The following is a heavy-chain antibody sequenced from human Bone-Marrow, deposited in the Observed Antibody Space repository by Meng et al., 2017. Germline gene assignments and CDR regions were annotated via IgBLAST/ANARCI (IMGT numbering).Heavy chain of an antibody. J-gene: IGHJ3*02. Sequence: GESLKISCAASGFTFSSYAMHWVRLAPGKGLEWVALISFDGSDKYYADSVKGRFTISRDNSKNTLYLQMNSLRAEDTAVYYCARGSHYDILTGQIYAFDIWGQGTMVTVSS. CDR3: ARGSHYDILTGQIYAFDI. CDR2: ISFDGSDK. CDR1: GFTFSSYA. D-gene: IGHD3-9*01. V-gene: IGHV3-30*01.